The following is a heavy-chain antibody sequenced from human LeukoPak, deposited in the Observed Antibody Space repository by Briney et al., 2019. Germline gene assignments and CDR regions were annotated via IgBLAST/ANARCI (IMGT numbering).Heavy chain of an antibody. D-gene: IGHD1-14*01. CDR1: GFTFSSYA. J-gene: IGHJ5*02. V-gene: IGHV3-23*01. CDR3: VRHSITRALDL. CDR2: ISGSGGST. Sequence: GGSLRLSCAASGFTFSSYAMSWVRQAPGKGLEWVSAISGSGGSTYYADSVKGRFTISRDNSKNTLYLQMNSLRAEDTALYFCVRHSITRALDLWGQGNLVIVSS.